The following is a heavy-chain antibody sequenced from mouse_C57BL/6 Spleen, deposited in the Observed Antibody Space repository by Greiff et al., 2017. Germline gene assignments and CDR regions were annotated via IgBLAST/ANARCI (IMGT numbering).Heavy chain of an antibody. Sequence: VQLQQSGAELVRPGTSVKVSCKASGYAFTNYLIEWVKQRPGQGLEWIGVINPGSGGTNYNEKFKGKATLTADKSSSTAYMQLSSLTSEDSAVYFCARSSGYYAMDYWGQGTSVTVSS. CDR3: ARSSGYYAMDY. J-gene: IGHJ4*01. D-gene: IGHD3-2*02. V-gene: IGHV1-54*01. CDR1: GYAFTNYL. CDR2: INPGSGGT.